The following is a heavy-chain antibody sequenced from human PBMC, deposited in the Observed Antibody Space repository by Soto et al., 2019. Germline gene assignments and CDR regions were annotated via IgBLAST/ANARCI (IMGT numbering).Heavy chain of an antibody. CDR2: IYYSGST. Sequence: LSLTFTVSGGSISSSSYYWGWIRQPPGKGLEWIGSIYYSGSTYYNPSLKSRVTISVDTSKNQFSLKLSSVTAADTAVYYCARVAVAGRRQGYFQHWGQGTLVTVSS. V-gene: IGHV4-39*01. CDR1: GGSISSSSYY. D-gene: IGHD6-19*01. CDR3: ARVAVAGRRQGYFQH. J-gene: IGHJ1*01.